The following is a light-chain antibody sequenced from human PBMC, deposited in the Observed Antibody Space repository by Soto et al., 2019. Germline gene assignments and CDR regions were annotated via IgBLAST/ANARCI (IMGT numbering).Light chain of an antibody. CDR3: QQYGSSSMYT. Sequence: IVLTQSPGTLSLSPGERATLSCRASQSVSSSYLAWYQQKPGQAPRLLIYGASSRATGIPDRFGGSGSGTDFTLTISRLEPEDFAVYYCQQYGSSSMYTFGQGTKLEIK. V-gene: IGKV3-20*01. J-gene: IGKJ2*01. CDR2: GAS. CDR1: QSVSSSY.